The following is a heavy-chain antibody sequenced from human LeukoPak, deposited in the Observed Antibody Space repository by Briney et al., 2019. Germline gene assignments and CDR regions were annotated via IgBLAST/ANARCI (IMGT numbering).Heavy chain of an antibody. Sequence: ASVKVSCKASGGTFSSYAITWVRQAPGQGLEWMGGIIPIFGTSNYAQKFQGRVTITADESTSTAYMELSSLRSEDTAVYYCARDLADYYESSGYYPTHYWGQGTLVTVSS. V-gene: IGHV1-69*13. CDR2: IIPIFGTS. J-gene: IGHJ4*02. CDR1: GGTFSSYA. D-gene: IGHD3-22*01. CDR3: ARDLADYYESSGYYPTHY.